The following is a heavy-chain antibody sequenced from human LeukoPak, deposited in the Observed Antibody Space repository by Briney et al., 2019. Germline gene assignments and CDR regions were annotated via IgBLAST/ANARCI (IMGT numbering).Heavy chain of an antibody. D-gene: IGHD6-6*01. V-gene: IGHV4-34*01. CDR3: AGGPNSSSSDY. CDR1: GGSFSGYY. J-gene: IGHJ4*02. CDR2: INHSGST. Sequence: SETLSLTCAVYGGSFSGYYWSWIRQPPGKGLEWIGEINHSGSTNYNPSLKSRVTISVDTPKNQFSLKLSSVTAADTAVYYCAGGPNSSSSDYWGQGTLVTVSS.